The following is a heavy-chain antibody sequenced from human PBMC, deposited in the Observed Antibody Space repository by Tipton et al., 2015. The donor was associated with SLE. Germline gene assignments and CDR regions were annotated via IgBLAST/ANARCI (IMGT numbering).Heavy chain of an antibody. J-gene: IGHJ3*02. CDR2: ISCNSGSI. Sequence: SLRLSCATSGFTFDDYAMHWVRLAPGKGLEWVSGISCNSGSIDYTDSVKGRFTISRDNAKTSLYLQMHSLRAEDTALYYCAKDRGAGLGNDALDIWGQGARVTVSS. D-gene: IGHD4-23*01. CDR1: GFTFDDYA. V-gene: IGHV3-9*01. CDR3: AKDRGAGLGNDALDI.